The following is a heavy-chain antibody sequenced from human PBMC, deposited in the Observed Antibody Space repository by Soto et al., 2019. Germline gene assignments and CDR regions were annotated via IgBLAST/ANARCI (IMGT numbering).Heavy chain of an antibody. CDR3: ARVSGSYRYYGMDV. D-gene: IGHD1-26*01. V-gene: IGHV3-30-3*01. J-gene: IGHJ6*01. CDR1: GFTFSSYA. Sequence: LRLSCAASGFTFSSYAMHWVRQAPGKGLEWVAVISYDGSNKYYADSVKGRFTISRDNSKNTLYLQMNSLRAEDTAVYYCARVSGSYRYYGMDVWGQGTTVTVSS. CDR2: ISYDGSNK.